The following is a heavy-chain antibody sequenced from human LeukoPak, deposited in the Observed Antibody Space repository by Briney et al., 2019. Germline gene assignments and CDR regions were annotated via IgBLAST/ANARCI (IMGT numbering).Heavy chain of an antibody. CDR3: ARVRDWYYYYMDV. CDR1: GGSSSAYW. Sequence: SETLSLTCAVYGGSSSAYWWSWIRQPPGKGLEWIGEINPSGTTNYNPSLKGRVTISLDTSKNHFSLNLSSVTAADTAVYYCARVRDWYYYYMDVWGKGTTVTVSS. V-gene: IGHV4-34*01. CDR2: INPSGTT. D-gene: IGHD3-9*01. J-gene: IGHJ6*03.